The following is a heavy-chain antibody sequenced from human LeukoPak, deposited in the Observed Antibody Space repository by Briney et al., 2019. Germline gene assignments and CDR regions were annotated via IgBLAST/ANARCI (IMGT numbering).Heavy chain of an antibody. D-gene: IGHD3-3*01. J-gene: IGHJ4*02. CDR2: LNKDGSEK. CDR3: VRDWSRRYDLDD. CDR1: GFTFSTYW. V-gene: IGHV3-7*05. Sequence: GGSLRLSCAASGFTFSTYWMSWVRQAPGKGLEWVANLNKDGSEKHYVDSVKGRFTISRDNAKSSLYLQMNSLSPDDTAVYYCVRDWSRRYDLDDCGQGTLVTVSS.